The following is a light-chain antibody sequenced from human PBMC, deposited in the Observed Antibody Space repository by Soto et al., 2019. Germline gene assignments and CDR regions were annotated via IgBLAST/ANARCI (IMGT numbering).Light chain of an antibody. CDR2: WAS. CDR1: QSLLYSSNNKNY. Sequence: DIVMTQSPDSLAVSLGERATVNCKSSQSLLYSSNNKNYLAWYQQKPGQPLKMLIYWASSRESGVPDRFSGSGSGTDFTLTISSLQAEDVAVYYCQQYYSSPLTFGGGTKVDIK. J-gene: IGKJ4*01. CDR3: QQYYSSPLT. V-gene: IGKV4-1*01.